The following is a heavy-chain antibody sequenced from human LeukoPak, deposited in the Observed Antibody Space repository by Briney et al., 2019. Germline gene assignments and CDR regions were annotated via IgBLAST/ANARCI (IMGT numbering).Heavy chain of an antibody. V-gene: IGHV3-23*01. D-gene: IGHD5-18*01. Sequence: GGSLRLSCAASGITFSSYAVRWVRQTPGKGLEWVSDIRGSGGSTYYADSVKGRFTISRDNSKNTLYLQMNSLRAEDTAVYYCAKRIQSAMATGYWGQGTLVTVSS. CDR2: IRGSGGST. CDR1: GITFSSYA. J-gene: IGHJ4*02. CDR3: AKRIQSAMATGY.